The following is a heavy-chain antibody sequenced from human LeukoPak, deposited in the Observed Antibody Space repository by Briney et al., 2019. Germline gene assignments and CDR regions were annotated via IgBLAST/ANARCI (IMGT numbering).Heavy chain of an antibody. Sequence: SETLSLTCAVYGGSFSGYYWSWIRQPPGKGLEWIGEINHSGSTNYNPSLKSRVTISVDTSKNQFSLNLSSVTAADTAMYYCARYPTFYYDSIVSPTDAFDIWGQGTMVTVSS. D-gene: IGHD3-22*01. CDR1: GGSFSGYY. J-gene: IGHJ3*02. V-gene: IGHV4-34*01. CDR2: INHSGST. CDR3: ARYPTFYYDSIVSPTDAFDI.